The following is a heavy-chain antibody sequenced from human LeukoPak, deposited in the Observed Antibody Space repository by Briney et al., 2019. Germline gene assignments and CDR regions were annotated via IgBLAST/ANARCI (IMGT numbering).Heavy chain of an antibody. CDR1: GFIIDAYG. V-gene: IGHV3-20*04. D-gene: IGHD1-26*01. CDR3: AIGRSYSGSHFDASDI. CDR2: INWNGGST. Sequence: GGSLRLSCAASGFIIDAYGMTWVRHDPGKGLEWVSGINWNGGSTDYAVSVKGRFTISRDNAKNSLYLQMNSLRAEETALYYCAIGRSYSGSHFDASDIWGQGTMVTVSS. J-gene: IGHJ3*02.